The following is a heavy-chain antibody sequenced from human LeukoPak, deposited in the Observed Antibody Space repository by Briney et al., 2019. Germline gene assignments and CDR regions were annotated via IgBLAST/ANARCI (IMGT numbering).Heavy chain of an antibody. D-gene: IGHD2-21*01. CDR1: GYLFTGFY. CDR2: MNPNNGDT. J-gene: IGHJ4*02. V-gene: IGHV1-2*02. CDR3: KRGGALSD. Sequence: ASVKVSCKTSGYLFTGFYIHWVRQVPGQGLEWMGWMNPNNGDTKSAPEFQGRVAMTRVTSINTAYMEMTGLTPADTAIYYAKRGGALSDWGQGTPVTVTS.